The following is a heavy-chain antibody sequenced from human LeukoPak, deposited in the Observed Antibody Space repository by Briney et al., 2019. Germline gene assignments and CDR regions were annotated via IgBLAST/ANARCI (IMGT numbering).Heavy chain of an antibody. CDR3: AREAETYYYGSGSYSGVLGI. J-gene: IGHJ3*02. CDR1: GYTFTGYY. Sequence: AASVKVSCKASGYTFTGYYMHWVRQAPGQGLEWMGWVNPNSGGTNYAQKFQGRVTMTRDTSISTAYMELSRLRSDDTAVYYCAREAETYYYGSGSYSGVLGIWGQGTMVTVSS. V-gene: IGHV1-2*02. CDR2: VNPNSGGT. D-gene: IGHD3-10*01.